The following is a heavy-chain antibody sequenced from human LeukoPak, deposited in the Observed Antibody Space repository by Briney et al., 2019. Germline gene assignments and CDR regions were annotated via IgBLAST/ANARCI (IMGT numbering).Heavy chain of an antibody. J-gene: IGHJ4*02. Sequence: GGSLRLSCAASGFTFSSYGMHWVRQAPGKGLEWVAVIWYDGSNKYYADSVKGRFTISRDNSKNTLYLQMNSLRAEDTAVYYCARDRIAAATDNYYFDYWGQGTLVTVSS. CDR3: ARDRIAAATDNYYFDY. V-gene: IGHV3-33*01. D-gene: IGHD6-13*01. CDR2: IWYDGSNK. CDR1: GFTFSSYG.